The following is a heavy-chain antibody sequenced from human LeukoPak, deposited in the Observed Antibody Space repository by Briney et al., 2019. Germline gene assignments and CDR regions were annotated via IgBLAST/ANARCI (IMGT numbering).Heavy chain of an antibody. CDR1: GGTFSSYA. CDR2: IIPILGIA. D-gene: IGHD5-12*01. V-gene: IGHV1-69*04. Sequence: ASVKASCKASGGTFSSYAISWVRQAPGQGLEWMGRIIPILGIANYAQKFQGRVTITADKSTSTAYMELSSLRSEDTAVYYCARIAYGGYGGYFDYWGQGTLVTVSS. CDR3: ARIAYGGYGGYFDY. J-gene: IGHJ4*02.